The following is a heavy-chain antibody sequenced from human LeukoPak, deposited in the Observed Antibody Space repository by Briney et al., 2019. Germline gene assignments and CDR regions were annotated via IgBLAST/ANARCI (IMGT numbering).Heavy chain of an antibody. V-gene: IGHV1-24*01. CDR1: GYTLTELS. CDR3: ALIPYCATATCYYFDF. Sequence: ASVKVSCKVSGYTLTELSMHWVRQAPGKGLEWMGGFDPEDGETIYAQKFQGRVTMTEDTSTDTAYMELSSLRSDDTAVYYCALIPYCATATCYYFDFWGQGTLVTVSS. CDR2: FDPEDGET. D-gene: IGHD2-2*01. J-gene: IGHJ4*02.